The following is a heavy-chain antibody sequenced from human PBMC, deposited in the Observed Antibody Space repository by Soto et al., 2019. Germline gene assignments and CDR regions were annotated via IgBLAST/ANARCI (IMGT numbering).Heavy chain of an antibody. CDR1: VGSISSGGYY. J-gene: IGHJ6*02. D-gene: IGHD1-7*01. Sequence: SETLSLTCTVSVGSISSGGYYWSWIRQHPGKGLEWIGYIYYSGSTYYNPSLKSRVTISVDTSKNQFSLKLSSVTAADTAVYYCARFAGTTDYYYGMDVWGQGTTVTVSS. CDR3: ARFAGTTDYYYGMDV. V-gene: IGHV4-31*03. CDR2: IYYSGST.